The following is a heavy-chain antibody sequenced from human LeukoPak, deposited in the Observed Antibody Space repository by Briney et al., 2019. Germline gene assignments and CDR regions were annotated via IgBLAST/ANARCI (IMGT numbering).Heavy chain of an antibody. J-gene: IGHJ6*03. CDR3: ARVVYRDYVDYMDV. CDR2: ISSSASTI. Sequence: PGGSLRLSCAASGFSFGDYYMSWIRQAPGKGLEWVSYISSSASTIYYADSVKGRFTMSRDNAKNSLYLQMTSLRAEDTAVYYCARVVYRDYVDYMDVWGKGTTVTISS. CDR1: GFSFGDYY. D-gene: IGHD4-17*01. V-gene: IGHV3-11*01.